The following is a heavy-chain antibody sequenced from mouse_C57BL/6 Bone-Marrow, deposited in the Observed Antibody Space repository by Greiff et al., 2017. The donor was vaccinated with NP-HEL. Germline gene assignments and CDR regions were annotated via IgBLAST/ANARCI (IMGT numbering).Heavy chain of an antibody. CDR1: GFPFSISG. Sequence: VPLKESVGDLVKPGGSLKLSCAASGFPFSISGMSWVRQTPATRLEWVAPISRGGSYTSSPASVKVRFTISRDNAKNTLYLQMSRLKSEDTAMYYCSRYCGKGGAYAKDYWGQGTSVTVSS. CDR2: ISRGGSYT. V-gene: IGHV5-6*01. CDR3: SRYCGKGGAYAKDY. J-gene: IGHJ4*01.